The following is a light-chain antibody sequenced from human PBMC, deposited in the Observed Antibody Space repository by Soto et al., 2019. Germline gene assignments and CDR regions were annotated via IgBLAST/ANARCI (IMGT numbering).Light chain of an antibody. CDR1: QSISSY. Sequence: DIQMTQSPSSLSASVGDRVTITCRASQSISSYLNWYQQKPCKAPKLLIYAASSLQSGVPSRFSGRGSGTDFTLTISSLQPEDFATYYCQPSYSTPWTFGQGTKVEIK. CDR3: QPSYSTPWT. V-gene: IGKV1-39*01. J-gene: IGKJ1*01. CDR2: AAS.